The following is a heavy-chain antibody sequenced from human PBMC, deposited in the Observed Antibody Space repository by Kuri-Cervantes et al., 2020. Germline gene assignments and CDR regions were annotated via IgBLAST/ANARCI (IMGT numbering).Heavy chain of an antibody. V-gene: IGHV1-46*01. Sequence: ASVKVSCKASGYTFTSYYMHWVRQAPGQGLEWMGIINPSGGSTSYAQKFQGRVTMTRGTSTSTVYMELSSLRSEDTAVYYCARGAQGYGPTHNWFDPWGQGTLVTVSS. CDR2: INPSGGST. D-gene: IGHD6-13*01. J-gene: IGHJ5*02. CDR1: GYTFTSYY. CDR3: ARGAQGYGPTHNWFDP.